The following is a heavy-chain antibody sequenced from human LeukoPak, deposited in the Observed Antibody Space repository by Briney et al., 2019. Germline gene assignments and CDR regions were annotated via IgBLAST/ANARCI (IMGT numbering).Heavy chain of an antibody. J-gene: IGHJ4*02. V-gene: IGHV4-59*01. Sequence: PSETLYLTCTVAGGSISSFYWSWIRKLRGKGLEWIGYIYYSGSTNYNPSLKSRVTISVDTSKNQFSLKLSSVTAADTFFFKQKTAYEILTGSKGFDYWGQGTLVTVSS. CDR2: IYYSGST. CDR1: GGSISSFY. CDR3: KTAYEILTGSKGFDY. D-gene: IGHD3-9*01.